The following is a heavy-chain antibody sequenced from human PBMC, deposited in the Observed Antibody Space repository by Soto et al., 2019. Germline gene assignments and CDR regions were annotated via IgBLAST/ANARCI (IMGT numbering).Heavy chain of an antibody. J-gene: IGHJ5*02. D-gene: IGHD4-17*01. Sequence: GSGPTLVNPTQTLTLTCTFSGFSLSTSGVGVGWIRQPPGKALEWLALIYWDDDKRYSPSLKSRLTITKDTSKNQVVLTMTNMDPVDTATYYCAHTSDWPTLDYGVTNWFDPWGQGTLVTVSS. CDR2: IYWDDDK. CDR1: GFSLSTSGVG. V-gene: IGHV2-5*02. CDR3: AHTSDWPTLDYGVTNWFDP.